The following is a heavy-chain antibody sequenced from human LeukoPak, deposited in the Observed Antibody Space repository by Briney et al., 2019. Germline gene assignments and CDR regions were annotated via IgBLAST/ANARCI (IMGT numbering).Heavy chain of an antibody. J-gene: IGHJ4*02. CDR1: GGSVSTTTSY. V-gene: IGHV4-39*02. D-gene: IGHD1-14*01. Sequence: TSSETLSLTCSVSGGSVSTTTSYWDWIRRPPGKGLEWIGRFHYTGSTYYNLSLQSRVTISVDTSENHSSQRLSPGTAADTAVSFCARRRIVTGPAYYLDFWGQGALLTVSS. CDR2: FHYTGST. CDR3: ARRRIVTGPAYYLDF.